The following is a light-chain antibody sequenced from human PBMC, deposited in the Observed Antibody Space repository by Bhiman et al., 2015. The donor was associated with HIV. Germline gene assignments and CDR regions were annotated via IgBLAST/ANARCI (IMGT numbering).Light chain of an antibody. CDR1: KLGDKY. Sequence: SYELTQPPSVSVSPGQTATITCSGDKLGDKYVCWYQQKPGQSPVVVIYQDTKRPSGVPDRFSGARSGTSASLAITGLQPGDEGLYFCGAWDDSLSGPTWVFGGGTYLTVL. CDR3: GAWDDSLSGPTWV. J-gene: IGLJ3*02. V-gene: IGLV3-1*01. CDR2: QDT.